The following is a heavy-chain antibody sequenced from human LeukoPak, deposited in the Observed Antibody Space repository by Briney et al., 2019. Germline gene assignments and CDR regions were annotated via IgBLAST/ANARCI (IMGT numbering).Heavy chain of an antibody. J-gene: IGHJ4*02. V-gene: IGHV4-39*01. CDR1: GGSIGSSSYH. Sequence: SETLSLTCSVSGGSIGSSSYHWGWIRQSPGKGLEWIGSIYYSGSAYYNPSLKSRLTISVDTSKNQFSLKLNSVTAADTAVYYCARCISMVRGVIRPPDYWGQGTLVTVSS. CDR3: ARCISMVRGVIRPPDY. D-gene: IGHD3-10*01. CDR2: IYYSGSA.